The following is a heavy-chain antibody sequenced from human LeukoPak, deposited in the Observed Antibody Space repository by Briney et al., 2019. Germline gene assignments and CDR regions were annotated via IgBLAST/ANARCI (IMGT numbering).Heavy chain of an antibody. J-gene: IGHJ4*02. CDR2: INHSGST. CDR1: GGSFSGYY. CDR3: ARRYRRLHFDY. D-gene: IGHD3-16*01. Sequence: SKTLSLTCAVYGGSFSGYYWSWIRQPPGKGLEWIGEINHSGSTNYNPSLKSRVTISVDTSKNQFSLKLSSVTAADTAVYYCARRYRRLHFDYWGQGTLVTVSS. V-gene: IGHV4-34*01.